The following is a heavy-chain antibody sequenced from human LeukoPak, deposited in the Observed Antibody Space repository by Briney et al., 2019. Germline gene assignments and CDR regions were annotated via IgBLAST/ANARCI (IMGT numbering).Heavy chain of an antibody. D-gene: IGHD6-6*01. CDR3: ARIASREVGIAARRGLPNWFDP. CDR2: IRYDGTYI. CDR1: GFAFSSYG. V-gene: IGHV3-30*02. Sequence: QPGGSLRLSCAASGFAFSSYGMHWVRQAPDKGLEWVAFIRYDGTYIYYADSVKGRFTISRDNSKNTLSLQMNSLRAEDTAVYYCARIASREVGIAARRGLPNWFDPWGQGTLVTVSS. J-gene: IGHJ5*02.